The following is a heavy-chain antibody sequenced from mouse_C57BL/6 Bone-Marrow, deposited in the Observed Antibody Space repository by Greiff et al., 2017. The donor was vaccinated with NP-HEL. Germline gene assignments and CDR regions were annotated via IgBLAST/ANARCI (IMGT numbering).Heavy chain of an antibody. V-gene: IGHV14-4*01. CDR1: GFNIKDDY. D-gene: IGHD1-1*02. Sequence: EVQLQQSGAELVRPGASVKLSCTASGFNIKDDYMHWVKQRPEQGLEWIGWIVPENGDTEYASKFQGKATITADTSSNTAYLQLSSLTSEDTAVYYCTTGGLFAYWGQGTLVTVSA. J-gene: IGHJ3*01. CDR2: IVPENGDT. CDR3: TTGGLFAY.